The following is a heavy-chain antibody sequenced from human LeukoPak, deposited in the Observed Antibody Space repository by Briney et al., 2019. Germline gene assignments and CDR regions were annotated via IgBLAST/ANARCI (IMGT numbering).Heavy chain of an antibody. J-gene: IGHJ4*02. Sequence: GGSLRLSCAASGFTFSSYSINWVRQAPGKGLEWVSSISISSSYIYYADSVKGRFTISRDNAKNSLYLQMNSLRAEDTAVYYCARGPQKNGHSSGYPGYFDYWGQGTLVAVSS. D-gene: IGHD3-22*01. CDR3: ARGPQKNGHSSGYPGYFDY. CDR2: ISISSSYI. CDR1: GFTFSSYS. V-gene: IGHV3-21*01.